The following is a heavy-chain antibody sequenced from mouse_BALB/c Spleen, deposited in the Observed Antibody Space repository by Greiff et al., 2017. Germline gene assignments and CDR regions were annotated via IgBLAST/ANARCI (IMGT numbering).Heavy chain of an antibody. J-gene: IGHJ4*01. Sequence: EVNLVDSGGGLVQPGGSLRLSCATSGFTFTDYYMSWVRQPPGKALEWLGFIRNKANGYTTEYSASVKGRFTISRDNSQSILYLQMNTLRAEDSATYYCARDTTGAMDYWGQGTSVTVSS. CDR2: IRNKANGYTT. CDR3: ARDTTGAMDY. V-gene: IGHV7-3*02. D-gene: IGHD1-1*01. CDR1: GFTFTDYY.